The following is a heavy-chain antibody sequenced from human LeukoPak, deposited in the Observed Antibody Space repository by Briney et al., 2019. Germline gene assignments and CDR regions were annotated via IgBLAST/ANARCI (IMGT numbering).Heavy chain of an antibody. CDR3: TTAGAYSSIH. Sequence: GGSLRLSCAASGFTFSSYGMHWVRQAPGKGLEWVAFIRYDGSNKYYADSVKGRFTISRDNSKNTLYLQMNSLKTEDTAVYYCTTAGAYSSIHWGQGTLVTVSS. CDR2: IRYDGSNK. D-gene: IGHD6-13*01. J-gene: IGHJ4*02. V-gene: IGHV3-30*02. CDR1: GFTFSSYG.